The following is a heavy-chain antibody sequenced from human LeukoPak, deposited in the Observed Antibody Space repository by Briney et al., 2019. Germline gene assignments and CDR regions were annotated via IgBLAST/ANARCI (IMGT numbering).Heavy chain of an antibody. J-gene: IGHJ5*02. CDR3: AISSYYRVWLDP. CDR2: IYHNGNT. Sequence: SETLSLTCVVSGTSISGSDWWSWVRQPPGKGLEWIGEIYHNGNTNYNPSLKSRVTISVDKSKNQFSLMLTSVTAADTAVYYCAISSYYRVWLDPWGQGTLVTVSS. D-gene: IGHD6-6*01. CDR1: GTSISGSDW. V-gene: IGHV4-4*02.